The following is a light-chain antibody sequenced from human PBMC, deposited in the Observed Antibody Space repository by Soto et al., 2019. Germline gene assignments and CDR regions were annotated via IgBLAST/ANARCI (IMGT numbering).Light chain of an antibody. CDR3: LQYQKWYS. CDR1: HNVTIN. J-gene: IGKJ2*03. V-gene: IGKV3-15*01. CDR2: GAS. Sequence: VMTQSPASLSVSPGERATLSCRASHNVTINLAWYQQKPGQAPRLLIRGASTRATGIPARFSGGGSGTEFTLTISSLQSEDSAVYHCLQYQKWYSFGQGSNLEIK.